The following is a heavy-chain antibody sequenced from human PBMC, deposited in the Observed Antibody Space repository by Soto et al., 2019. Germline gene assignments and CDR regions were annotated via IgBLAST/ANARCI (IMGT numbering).Heavy chain of an antibody. D-gene: IGHD1-1*01. Sequence: ASVKVSCKASGYTFTSYDIYWVRQATGQGLEWMGWMNPSTGNSGYAQKFQGRVTMTSDTSISTAHMELSSLRSEDTAVYDCARRAETNGWNGFGADKYYFDFWGQGTLVTVSS. V-gene: IGHV1-8*01. CDR1: GYTFTSYD. CDR2: MNPSTGNS. J-gene: IGHJ4*02. CDR3: ARRAETNGWNGFGADKYYFDF.